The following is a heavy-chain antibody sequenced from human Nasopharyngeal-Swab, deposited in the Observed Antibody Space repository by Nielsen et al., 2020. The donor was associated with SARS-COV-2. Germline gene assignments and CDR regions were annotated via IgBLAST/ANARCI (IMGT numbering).Heavy chain of an antibody. CDR1: GFPFTNYG. CDR2: ISYDGSNQ. Sequence: GGPLRLSCAASGFPFTNYGVHWVRQAPGKGLEWVAAISYDGSNQYYADSVKGRFTISRDNSENTLYLQLSSLRTDDTAMYYCAKARDSSIWYRNYFDCWGQGTLVTVSS. V-gene: IGHV3-30*18. J-gene: IGHJ4*02. CDR3: AKARDSSIWYRNYFDC. D-gene: IGHD6-13*01.